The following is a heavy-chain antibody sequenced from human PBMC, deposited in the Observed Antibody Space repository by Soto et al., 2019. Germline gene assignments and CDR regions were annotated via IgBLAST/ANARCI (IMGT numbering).Heavy chain of an antibody. Sequence: GGSLRLSCAASGFTFSNAWMNWVRQAPGKGLEWVGRIKSKTDGGTTDYAAPVKGRFTISRDDSKNTLYLQMNSLKTEDTAVYYCTTGRGWTPSLLYYYYGMDVWGQGTTVTVSS. CDR3: TTGRGWTPSLLYYYYGMDV. V-gene: IGHV3-15*07. D-gene: IGHD6-19*01. CDR2: IKSKTDGGTT. J-gene: IGHJ6*02. CDR1: GFTFSNAW.